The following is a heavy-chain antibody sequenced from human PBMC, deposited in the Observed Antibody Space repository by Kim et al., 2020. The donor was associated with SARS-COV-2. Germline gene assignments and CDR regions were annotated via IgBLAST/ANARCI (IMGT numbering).Heavy chain of an antibody. CDR3: ARLYGTEPELDP. Sequence: ASVKVSCKASGYTFTSYAMHWVRQAPGQRLEWMGWINAGNGNTKYSQKFQGRVTITRDTSASTAYMELSSLRSEDTAVYYCARLYGTEPELDPWGQGTLVTVSS. V-gene: IGHV1-3*01. D-gene: IGHD4-17*01. CDR2: INAGNGNT. J-gene: IGHJ5*02. CDR1: GYTFTSYA.